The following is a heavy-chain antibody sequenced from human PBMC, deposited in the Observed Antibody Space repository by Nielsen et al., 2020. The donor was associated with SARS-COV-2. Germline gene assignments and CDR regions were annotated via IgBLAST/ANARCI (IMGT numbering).Heavy chain of an antibody. CDR1: GGSISSYY. CDR2: IYYSGST. V-gene: IGHV4-59*12. J-gene: IGHJ6*02. D-gene: IGHD5-18*01. CDR3: ARAGGYSYGYVYYYGMDV. Sequence: SETLSLTCTVSGGSISSYYWSWIRQPPGKGLEWIGYIYYSGSTNYNPSLKSRVTISVDTSKNQFSLKLSSVTAADTAVYYCARAGGYSYGYVYYYGMDVWGQGTTVTVSS.